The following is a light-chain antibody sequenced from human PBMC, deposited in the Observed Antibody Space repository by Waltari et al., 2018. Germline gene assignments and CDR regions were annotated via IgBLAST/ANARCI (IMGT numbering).Light chain of an antibody. CDR1: NIGGKS. Sequence: SYVLTQPPSVSVAPGTTATITCGGNNIGGKSVHWYQQKPGQAPVLVIDYDTDRPSGIPERCSGSNSGNTATLTITRAEAGDEADYYCQVWDSSSDQGVFGPGTKVTVL. CDR2: YDT. CDR3: QVWDSSSDQGV. J-gene: IGLJ1*01. V-gene: IGLV3-21*04.